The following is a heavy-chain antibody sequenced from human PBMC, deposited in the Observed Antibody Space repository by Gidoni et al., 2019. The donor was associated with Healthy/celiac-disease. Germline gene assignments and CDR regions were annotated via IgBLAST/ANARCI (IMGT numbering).Heavy chain of an antibody. CDR1: GFTFSSYG. CDR2: IAYDGSNK. Sequence: QVQLVESGGGVVQLGRSLSLPCAASGFTFSSYGMHWVRQAPGKGLEWVAVIAYDGSNKYYADSVKGRFTISRDNSKNTLYLQMNSLRAEDTAVYYCAKDRGWLLRIFDYWGQGTLVTVSS. J-gene: IGHJ4*02. V-gene: IGHV3-30*18. D-gene: IGHD3-22*01. CDR3: AKDRGWLLRIFDY.